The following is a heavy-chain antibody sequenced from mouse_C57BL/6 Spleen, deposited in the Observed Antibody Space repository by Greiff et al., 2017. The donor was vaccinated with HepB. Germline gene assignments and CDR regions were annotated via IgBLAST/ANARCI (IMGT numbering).Heavy chain of an antibody. D-gene: IGHD1-1*01. CDR1: GFTFSSYA. CDR2: ISDGGSYT. CDR3: ARDYGSSLRYFDV. Sequence: EVQLQESGGGLVKPGGSLKLSCAASGFTFSSYAMSWVRQTPEKRLEWVATISDGGSYTYYPDNVKGRFTISRDNAKNNLYLQMSHLKSEDTAMYYCARDYGSSLRYFDVWGTGTTVTVSS. J-gene: IGHJ1*03. V-gene: IGHV5-4*01.